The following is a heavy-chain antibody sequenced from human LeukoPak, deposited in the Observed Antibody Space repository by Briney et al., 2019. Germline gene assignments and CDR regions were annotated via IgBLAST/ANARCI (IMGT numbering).Heavy chain of an antibody. J-gene: IGHJ5*02. CDR2: IYYSGST. Sequence: SETLSLTCTVSGGSISSGDYYWSWIRQPPGKGLEWIGYIYYSGSTYYNPSLKSRVTISVDTSKNQFSLKLSSVTAADTAVYYCARGITIFGVVIHRSWFDPWGQGTLVTVSS. CDR3: ARGITIFGVVIHRSWFDP. V-gene: IGHV4-30-4*01. D-gene: IGHD3-3*01. CDR1: GGSISSGDYY.